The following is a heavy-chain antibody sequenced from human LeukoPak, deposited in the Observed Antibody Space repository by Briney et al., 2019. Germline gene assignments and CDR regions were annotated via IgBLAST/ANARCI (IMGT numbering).Heavy chain of an antibody. J-gene: IGHJ6*02. D-gene: IGHD6-19*01. CDR2: INYSGST. V-gene: IGHV4-59*01. CDR3: ARGPSGWAEYYYYYGMDV. CDR1: GASISSYY. Sequence: PSETLSLTCTVSGASISSYYWSWIRQPPGKGLEWIGYINYSGSTNYNPSLKSRVAISVDTSKNQFSLKLSSVTAADTAVYYCARGPSGWAEYYYYYGMDVWGQGTTVTVSS.